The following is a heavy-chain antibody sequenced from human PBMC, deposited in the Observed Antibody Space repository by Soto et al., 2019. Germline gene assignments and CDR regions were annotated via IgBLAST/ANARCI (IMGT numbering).Heavy chain of an antibody. CDR1: GYSFTSYW. CDR3: ARRSIAAAGTPTIYGMDV. Sequence: PGESLKISCKGSGYSFTSYWIGWVRQMPGKGLEWMGIIYPGDSDTRYSPSFQGQVTISADKSISTAYLQWSSLKASDTAMYYCARRSIAAAGTPTIYGMDVWGQGTTVTVSS. V-gene: IGHV5-51*01. D-gene: IGHD6-13*01. J-gene: IGHJ6*02. CDR2: IYPGDSDT.